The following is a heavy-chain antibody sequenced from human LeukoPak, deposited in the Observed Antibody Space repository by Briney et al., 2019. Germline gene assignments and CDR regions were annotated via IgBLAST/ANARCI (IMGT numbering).Heavy chain of an antibody. CDR3: ARLGAPQDY. CDR2: IYYSGST. V-gene: IGHV4-39*07. Sequence: SETLSLTCTVSGGSISSSSYYWGWIRQPPGKGLEWIGSIYYSGSTYYNPSLKSRVTISVDTSKNQFSLKLSSVTAADTAVFYCARLGAPQDYWGQGTLVTVSS. D-gene: IGHD1-26*01. CDR1: GGSISSSSYY. J-gene: IGHJ4*02.